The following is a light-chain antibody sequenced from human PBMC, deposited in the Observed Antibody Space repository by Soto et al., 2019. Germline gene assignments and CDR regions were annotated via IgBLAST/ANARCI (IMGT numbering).Light chain of an antibody. CDR3: QKYNSAPLT. CDR1: QGISNY. CDR2: AAS. V-gene: IGKV1-27*01. Sequence: DIQMTQSPSSLSASVGDRVTINCRASQGISNYLAWYQQAPWKVPKLLIYAASTLQSGVPSRFSGSGSGTDFTLTISSLQPEDVATYYCQKYNSAPLTFGGGTKVEIK. J-gene: IGKJ4*01.